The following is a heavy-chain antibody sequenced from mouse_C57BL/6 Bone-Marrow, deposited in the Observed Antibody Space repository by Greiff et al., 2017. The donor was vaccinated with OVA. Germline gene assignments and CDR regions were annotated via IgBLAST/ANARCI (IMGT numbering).Heavy chain of an antibody. CDR3: ARNKYYDGSSYYWYFDV. Sequence: QVQLQQSGPGLVQPSQSLSITCTVSGFSLTSYGVHWVRQSPGKGLEWLGVIWRGGSTDYNAAFISRLSISKDNSKSQVFFKMNSLQADDTAIYYCARNKYYDGSSYYWYFDVWGTGTTVTVSS. CDR1: GFSLTSYG. CDR2: IWRGGST. V-gene: IGHV2-2*01. D-gene: IGHD1-1*01. J-gene: IGHJ1*03.